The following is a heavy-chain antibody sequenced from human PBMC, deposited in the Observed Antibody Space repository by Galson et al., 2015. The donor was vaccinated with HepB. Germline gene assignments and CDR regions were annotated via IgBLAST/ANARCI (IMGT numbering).Heavy chain of an antibody. CDR3: ARGPRYYYDSSGPGYFDY. CDR2: IYSGTST. D-gene: IGHD3-22*01. Sequence: LRLSCAASGFTVSSNYMSWVRQAPGKGLEWVSIIYSGTSTYYADSVRGRFTISRHNFKNTLYLQMNSLRAEDTAVYYCARGPRYYYDSSGPGYFDYWGQGTLVTVSS. V-gene: IGHV3-53*04. CDR1: GFTVSSNY. J-gene: IGHJ4*02.